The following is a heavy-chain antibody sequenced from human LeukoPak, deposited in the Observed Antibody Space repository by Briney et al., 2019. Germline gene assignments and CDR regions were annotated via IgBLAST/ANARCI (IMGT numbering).Heavy chain of an antibody. CDR1: GFTFSNHN. J-gene: IGHJ4*02. V-gene: IGHV3-23*01. CDR2: ISGGGST. D-gene: IGHD3-22*01. Sequence: GGSLRLSCAASGFTFSNHNMYWVRRAPGKGLEWVSTISGGGSTYFADSVKGRFTISGDNSKKTLFLQMNSLRAEDTAVYYCAKEGVYYDRSVYFWDFLYWGQGTRVTVSS. CDR3: AKEGVYYDRSVYFWDFLY.